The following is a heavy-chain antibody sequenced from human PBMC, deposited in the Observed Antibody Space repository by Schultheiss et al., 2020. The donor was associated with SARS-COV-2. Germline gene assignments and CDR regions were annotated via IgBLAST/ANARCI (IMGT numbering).Heavy chain of an antibody. D-gene: IGHD7-27*01. CDR3: AKDLGTIIFDY. Sequence: GGSLRLSCAASGFTFSSYAMSWVRQAPGKGLEWVAVISYDGSNKYYADSVKGRFTISRDNSKNTLYLQMNSLRAEDTAVYYCAKDLGTIIFDYWGQGTLVTVSS. J-gene: IGHJ4*02. CDR1: GFTFSSYA. CDR2: ISYDGSNK. V-gene: IGHV3-30*18.